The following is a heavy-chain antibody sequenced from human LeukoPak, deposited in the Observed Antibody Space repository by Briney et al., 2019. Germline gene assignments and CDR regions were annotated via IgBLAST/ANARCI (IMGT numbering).Heavy chain of an antibody. CDR3: ARDYAGSPDY. CDR2: INGDGSTT. V-gene: IGHV3-74*03. CDR1: GFTFSTYW. Sequence: GGSLRLSCTASGFTFSTYWIDWVRQSPGKGLVWVALINGDGSTTTHADSVKGRFTISRDNAKNTAYLQMNSLRDEDTAVYFCARDYAGSPDYWGQGTLVTVSA. J-gene: IGHJ4*02. D-gene: IGHD3-10*01.